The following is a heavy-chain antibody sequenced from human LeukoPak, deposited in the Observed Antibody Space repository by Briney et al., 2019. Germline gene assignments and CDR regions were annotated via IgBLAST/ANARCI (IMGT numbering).Heavy chain of an antibody. J-gene: IGHJ3*02. V-gene: IGHV4-39*01. CDR2: IYYSGST. CDR3: ARPEVRGVSPTDAFDI. Sequence: SETLSLTCTVSGGSISSSSYYWGWIRQPPGKGLEWIGSIYYSGSTYYNPSLKSRVTISVDTSKNQFSLKLSSVTAADTAVYYCARPEVRGVSPTDAFDIWGQGTMVTVSS. CDR1: GGSISSSSYY. D-gene: IGHD3-10*01.